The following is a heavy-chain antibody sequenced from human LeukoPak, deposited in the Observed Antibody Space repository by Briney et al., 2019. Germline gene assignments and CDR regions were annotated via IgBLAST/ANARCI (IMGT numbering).Heavy chain of an antibody. Sequence: GASVKVSCRTSGYSFTNFGISWVRQAPGQGLEWMGWISAYNGNTDYAQKLQGRVTMTEDTSTDTAYMELSSLRSEDTAVYYCATMGIVVPAACFDYWGQGTLVTVSS. CDR2: ISAYNGNT. CDR3: ATMGIVVPAACFDY. CDR1: GYSFTNFG. V-gene: IGHV1-18*01. D-gene: IGHD2-2*01. J-gene: IGHJ4*02.